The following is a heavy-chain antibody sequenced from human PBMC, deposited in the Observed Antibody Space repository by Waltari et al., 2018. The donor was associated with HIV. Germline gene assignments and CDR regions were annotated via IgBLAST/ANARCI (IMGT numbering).Heavy chain of an antibody. CDR2: TYYRSKWDI. V-gene: IGHV6-1*01. Sequence: VQLQPSGPALVQSFETHSVNWAIPVDNGLIHTDPRNWIKTAPRRGLEWLGRTYYRSKWDIDYAVSVKSRITIVPDTSKNQFSLQLNSVTPEDTAVYYCARGWKYDFWSGLEGAKFDPWGQGTLVIVSS. J-gene: IGHJ5*02. CDR3: ARGWKYDFWSGLEGAKFDP. D-gene: IGHD3-3*01. CDR1: VDNGLIHTDP.